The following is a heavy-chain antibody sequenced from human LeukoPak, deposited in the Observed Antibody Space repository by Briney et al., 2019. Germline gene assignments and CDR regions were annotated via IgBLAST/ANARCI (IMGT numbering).Heavy chain of an antibody. V-gene: IGHV3-23*01. Sequence: GGSLRLSCAASGFTFSSYGMSWVRQAPGKGLEWVSAISGSGGSTYYADSVKGRFTISRDNSKNTLYLQMNSLRAEDTAVYYCAKERTYYYGSGSYYNGLDWFDPWGQGTLVTVSS. CDR1: GFTFSSYG. CDR3: AKERTYYYGSGSYYNGLDWFDP. D-gene: IGHD3-10*01. CDR2: ISGSGGST. J-gene: IGHJ5*02.